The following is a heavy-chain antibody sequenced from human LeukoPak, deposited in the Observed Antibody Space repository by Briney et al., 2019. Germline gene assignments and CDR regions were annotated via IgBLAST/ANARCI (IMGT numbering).Heavy chain of an antibody. J-gene: IGHJ4*02. D-gene: IGHD5-12*01. V-gene: IGHV1-18*04. Sequence: EASVTVSCKASDYTFMSYGISWVRQAPGQGLEWMGWISAYNGNTNYAQKLQDRVTMTTDTSTSTAYMELRSLRSDDTAVYYCARENSGYYVAYFDYWGQGTLVTVSS. CDR3: ARENSGYYVAYFDY. CDR2: ISAYNGNT. CDR1: DYTFMSYG.